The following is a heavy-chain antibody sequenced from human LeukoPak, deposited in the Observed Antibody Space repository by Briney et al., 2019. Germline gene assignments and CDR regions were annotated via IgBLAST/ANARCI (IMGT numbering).Heavy chain of an antibody. CDR1: GFTFSSYA. D-gene: IGHD3-22*01. V-gene: IGHV3-23*01. CDR2: ISGSGGST. CDR3: AKALYYDNSGFYPFDC. Sequence: RSGGSLRLSCAASGFTFSSYAMSWVRQAPGKGLEWVSAISGSGGSTDYVDFVKGRFTISRDNSKNTLYLQMSSLRAEDTAVYYCAKALYYDNSGFYPFDCWAQGTLVTVSS. J-gene: IGHJ4*02.